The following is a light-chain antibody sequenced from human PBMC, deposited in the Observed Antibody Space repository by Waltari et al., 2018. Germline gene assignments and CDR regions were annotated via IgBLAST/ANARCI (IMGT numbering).Light chain of an antibody. CDR1: SSKIGAGHD. Sequence: QSVLTQPPSVSGAPGQSVTISCTGSSSKIGAGHDVHWYQQIPGSAPKVLIYRDDNRPSGVPGRFSGSKSGTSASLSVTGLHAEDEADYFCQSYDRDLNAVLFGGGTKLTVL. CDR3: QSYDRDLNAVL. CDR2: RDD. J-gene: IGLJ2*01. V-gene: IGLV1-40*01.